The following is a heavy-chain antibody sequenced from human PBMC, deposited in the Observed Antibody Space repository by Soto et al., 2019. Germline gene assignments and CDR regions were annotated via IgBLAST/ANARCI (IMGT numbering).Heavy chain of an antibody. Sequence: SETLSPPGAVYAGSFSGYYWSCIRQPPGKGLEWIGEINHSVSTNYNPSLKSRVTISVDTSKDQFSLKLSSVTAADTAVYYCAGGGWFGPWGQGTPVTVSS. CDR1: AGSFSGYY. CDR3: AGGGWFGP. J-gene: IGHJ5*02. V-gene: IGHV4-34*01. CDR2: INHSVST.